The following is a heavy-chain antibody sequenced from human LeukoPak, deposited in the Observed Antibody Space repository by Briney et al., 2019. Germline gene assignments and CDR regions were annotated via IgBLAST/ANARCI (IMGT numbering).Heavy chain of an antibody. Sequence: SETLSLTCTVSGYSISNGYYWGWIRPPPGKGLEWIGSIYHSGSTYYNPSLKSRVTISGDKAKNQFSLKVNSVTAADTAVYYCARVPHGETIFGVVLYWFDPWGQGTLVTVSS. CDR2: IYHSGST. J-gene: IGHJ5*02. CDR1: GYSISNGYY. D-gene: IGHD3-3*01. CDR3: ARVPHGETIFGVVLYWFDP. V-gene: IGHV4-38-2*02.